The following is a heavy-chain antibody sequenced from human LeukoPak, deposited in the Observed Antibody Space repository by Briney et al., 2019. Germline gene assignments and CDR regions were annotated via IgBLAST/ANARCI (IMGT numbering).Heavy chain of an antibody. D-gene: IGHD3-10*01. CDR1: GFIFSNYG. Sequence: PGGSLRLSCAASGFIFSNYGMHWVRQAPGRGLEWVAVISYDGSNKYYADSVKGRFTISRDNSKNTLYVQMNSLRAGDTAVYYCAKAYKAQGLYGMDVWGQGTTVTVSS. V-gene: IGHV3-30*18. J-gene: IGHJ6*02. CDR3: AKAYKAQGLYGMDV. CDR2: ISYDGSNK.